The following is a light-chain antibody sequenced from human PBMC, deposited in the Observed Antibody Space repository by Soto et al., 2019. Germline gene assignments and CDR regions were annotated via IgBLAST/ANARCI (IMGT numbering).Light chain of an antibody. CDR3: CSYAGSSPHVV. J-gene: IGLJ2*01. CDR2: EGS. V-gene: IGLV2-23*01. Sequence: QSALTQPASVSGSPGQSITISCTGTSSDVGSYNLVSWYQQHPGKAPKLMIYEGSKRPSGVSNRFFGSKSGNTASLTISGLQAEDEADYYCCSYAGSSPHVVFGGGTKVTVL. CDR1: SSDVGSYNL.